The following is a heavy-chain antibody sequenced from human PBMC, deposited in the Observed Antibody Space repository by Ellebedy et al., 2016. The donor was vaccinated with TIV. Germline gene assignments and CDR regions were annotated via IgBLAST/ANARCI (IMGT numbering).Heavy chain of an antibody. CDR1: GFTLSNYG. J-gene: IGHJ4*02. D-gene: IGHD3-16*01. CDR2: VWFDESKT. Sequence: GGSLRLSCEVSGFTLSNYGMWWVRQAPGKGLEWVAGVWFDESKTFYSDSVKGRFTISRDISRNTLYLQMNSLKTEDTAVYFCTTEDYLDNWGRGTLVTVSS. V-gene: IGHV3-33*01. CDR3: TTEDYLDN.